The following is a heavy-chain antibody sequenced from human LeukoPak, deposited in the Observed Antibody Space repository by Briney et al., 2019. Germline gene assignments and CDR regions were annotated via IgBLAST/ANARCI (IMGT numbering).Heavy chain of an antibody. CDR2: IYHSGST. D-gene: IGHD1-26*01. CDR3: ARGWEPDAFDI. Sequence: SETLSLTCTVSGGSISSGGYSWSWIRQPPGKGLEWIGYIYHSGSTYYNPSLKSRVTISVGRSKNQFSLKLSSVTAADTAVYYCARGWEPDAFDIWGQGTMVTVSS. CDR1: GGSISSGGYS. V-gene: IGHV4-30-2*01. J-gene: IGHJ3*02.